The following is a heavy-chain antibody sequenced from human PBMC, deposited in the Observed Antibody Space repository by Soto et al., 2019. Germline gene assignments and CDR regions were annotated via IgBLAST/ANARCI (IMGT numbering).Heavy chain of an antibody. Sequence: QVQLVQSGAEVKKPGSSGKVSCKASVGTFSSYTISWVRQAPGQGLEWMGRIIPILGIANYAQKFQGRVTITADKSTSTAYLELSSLRSEDTAVYYCTRDRRGSFDYWGQGTLVTVSS. V-gene: IGHV1-69*08. D-gene: IGHD6-6*01. CDR3: TRDRRGSFDY. CDR1: VGTFSSYT. J-gene: IGHJ4*02. CDR2: IIPILGIA.